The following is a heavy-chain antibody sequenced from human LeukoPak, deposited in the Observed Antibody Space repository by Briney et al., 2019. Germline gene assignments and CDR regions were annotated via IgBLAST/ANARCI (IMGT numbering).Heavy chain of an antibody. D-gene: IGHD1-26*01. CDR3: ARAGGRIGFNP. CDR2: INPYSGDT. CDR1: GYTFTGYH. V-gene: IGHV1-2*06. Sequence: ASVKVSCKASGYTFTGYHIHWVRQAPGQGLEWMGRINPYSGDTNFAQKFQGRVTMTRDTSITTAYMDLSSLTPDDTAVYFCARAGGRIGFNPWGQGTLVTVSS. J-gene: IGHJ5*02.